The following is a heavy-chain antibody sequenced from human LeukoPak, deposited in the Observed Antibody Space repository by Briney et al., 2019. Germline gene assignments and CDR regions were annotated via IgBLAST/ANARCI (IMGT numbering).Heavy chain of an antibody. CDR3: ARDRDRMVQGVTALFDY. CDR1: GYTFTTYG. J-gene: IGHJ4*02. D-gene: IGHD3-10*01. V-gene: IGHV1-18*04. Sequence: ASVKVSCKTSGYTFTTYGISWVRQAPGQGVEWMGWISDSNGNTKYAQKVQGRVTMTTDTSTTTAYMEVRSLRSDDTAVYYCARDRDRMVQGVTALFDYWGQGTLVTVSS. CDR2: ISDSNGNT.